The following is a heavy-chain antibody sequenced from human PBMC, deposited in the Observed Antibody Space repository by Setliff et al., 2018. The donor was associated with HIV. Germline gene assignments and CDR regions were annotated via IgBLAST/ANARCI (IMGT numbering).Heavy chain of an antibody. V-gene: IGHV1-69*05. CDR1: GYSFTTYG. CDR2: IIPTFTRA. Sequence: SVKVSCKTSGYSFTTYGISWVRQAPGQGLEWMGWIIPTFTRANYAQKFQARVIITTDKSTSTAFMELTSLTSEDTAVYYCARSVHSLYGDYATYFDPWGQGTQVTVSS. CDR3: ARSVHSLYGDYATYFDP. J-gene: IGHJ5*02. D-gene: IGHD4-17*01.